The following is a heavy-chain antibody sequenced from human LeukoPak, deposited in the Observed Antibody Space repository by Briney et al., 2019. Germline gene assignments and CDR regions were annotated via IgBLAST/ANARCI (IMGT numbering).Heavy chain of an antibody. CDR2: IYYSGST. CDR3: ARGIDYDSSAYLDY. Sequence: SETLSLTCSLSVGSISTYSWSWIRQPPGKGLEWIGYIYYSGSTKYNPSLKSQVTISVDTSKNQFSLRLSSVTAADTAVYYCARGIDYDSSAYLDYWGQGTLVTVSS. V-gene: IGHV4-59*01. CDR1: VGSISTYS. J-gene: IGHJ4*02. D-gene: IGHD3-22*01.